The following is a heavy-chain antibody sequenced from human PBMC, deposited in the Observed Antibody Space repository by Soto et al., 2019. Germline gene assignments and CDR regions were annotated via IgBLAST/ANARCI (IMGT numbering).Heavy chain of an antibody. CDR3: AKSLYDFQDAFDI. CDR1: GFTFSSYA. D-gene: IGHD3-3*01. J-gene: IGHJ3*02. Sequence: EVQLLESGGGLVQPGGSLRLSCAASGFTFSSYAMSWVRQAPGKGLEWVSAISDSGGSTYYADSVKGRFTISRDNSKNTLYLQMNSLRAEDTAVYYCAKSLYDFQDAFDIWGQGTMVTVSS. V-gene: IGHV3-23*01. CDR2: ISDSGGST.